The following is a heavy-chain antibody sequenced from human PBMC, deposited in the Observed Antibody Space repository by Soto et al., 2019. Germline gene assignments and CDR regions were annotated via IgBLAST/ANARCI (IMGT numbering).Heavy chain of an antibody. J-gene: IGHJ6*02. CDR3: ARNLDYYYGPGSGNGHGF. V-gene: IGHV1-2*02. CDR2: INPKFGDT. Sequence: QVQLVQSGAEVKEPGDSVRVSCEASGYTFTAYYIHWVRQAPGQGLEWMGWINPKFGDTTYAHDFQGRVSMTRDMSSSTVYMELSRLTSDDTAIYYCARNLDYYYGPGSGNGHGFWGQGTTVTVFS. D-gene: IGHD3-10*01. CDR1: GYTFTAYY.